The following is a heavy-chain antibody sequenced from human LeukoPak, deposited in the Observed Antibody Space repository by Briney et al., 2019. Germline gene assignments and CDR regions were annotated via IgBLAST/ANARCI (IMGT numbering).Heavy chain of an antibody. J-gene: IGHJ5*02. CDR1: GFTFSSYS. CDR2: ISSSSSTI. Sequence: GGSLRLSCAASGFTFSSYSMNWVRQAPGKGLEWVSYISSSSSTIYYADSVKGRFTISRDNAKNSLYLQMNSLRAEDTAVYYCACGAGYYYGSGSHLGWFDPWGQGTLVTVSS. V-gene: IGHV3-48*01. CDR3: ACGAGYYYGSGSHLGWFDP. D-gene: IGHD3-10*01.